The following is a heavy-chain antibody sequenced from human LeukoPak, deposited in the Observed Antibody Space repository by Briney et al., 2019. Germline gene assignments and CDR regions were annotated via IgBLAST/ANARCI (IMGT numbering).Heavy chain of an antibody. CDR2: IRYDGSNK. CDR1: GFTFSNYG. V-gene: IGHV3-30*02. Sequence: GGSLRLSCATSGFTFSNYGMHWVRQAPGKGLEWVAFIRYDGSNKYYADSVKGRFTISRDNSKNTLQLQVNSRRAEDTALLECAKVGWELRLAFDIRGKGTMVTVSS. CDR3: AKVGWELRLAFDI. J-gene: IGHJ3*02. D-gene: IGHD1-26*01.